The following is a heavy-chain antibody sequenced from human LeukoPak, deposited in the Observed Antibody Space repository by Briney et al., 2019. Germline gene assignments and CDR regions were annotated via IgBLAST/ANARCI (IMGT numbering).Heavy chain of an antibody. CDR2: ISSSSTI. V-gene: IGHV3-48*02. D-gene: IGHD6-19*01. Sequence: GGSLRLSCAASGFTFSSYSMNWVRQAPGKGLEWVSYISSSSTIYYADSVKGRFAISRDNAKNSLYLQMNSLRDEDTAVYYCARDLPPGSSGWYLGYWGQGTLVTVSS. CDR3: ARDLPPGSSGWYLGY. CDR1: GFTFSSYS. J-gene: IGHJ4*02.